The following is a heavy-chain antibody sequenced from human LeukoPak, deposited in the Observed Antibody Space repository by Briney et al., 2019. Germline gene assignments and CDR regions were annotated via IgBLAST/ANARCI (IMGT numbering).Heavy chain of an antibody. V-gene: IGHV4-59*01. Sequence: SETLSLTCTVSGGSISRDYWSWIRQPPGKGLEWIGYIYYTGSTNYNPSLNSRVTISLETSKNQFSLNLSSVTAADTAVYYCARGASPHAFDIWGQGTMVTVSS. CDR3: ARGASPHAFDI. J-gene: IGHJ3*02. CDR2: IYYTGST. CDR1: GGSISRDY.